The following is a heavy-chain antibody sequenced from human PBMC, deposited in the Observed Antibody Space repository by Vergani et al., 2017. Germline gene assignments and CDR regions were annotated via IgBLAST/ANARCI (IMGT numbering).Heavy chain of an antibody. Sequence: QVQLVQSGAEVKKPGASVKVSCKASGYTFTSYDINWVRQATGQGLEWMGWMSPNSGKTGYAQKFQGRVTFTRNTSISTAYMEVSSLRSEDTAVYYCAGGSVQSWRLSYYYYMGVWGKGTTVTVSS. J-gene: IGHJ6*03. V-gene: IGHV1-8*01. D-gene: IGHD3-3*01. CDR2: MSPNSGKT. CDR3: AGGSVQSWRLSYYYYMGV. CDR1: GYTFTSYD.